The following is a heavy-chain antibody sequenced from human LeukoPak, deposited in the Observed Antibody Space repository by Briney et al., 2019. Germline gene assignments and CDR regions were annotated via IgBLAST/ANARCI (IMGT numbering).Heavy chain of an antibody. CDR3: ARTLVVVMYYGMDV. Sequence: QTGGSLRLSCAASGFTFSSYDMDWVRQAPGKGLEWVSYISGSSSTKYYADSVKGRFTISRDNSKNTLYLQMNSLRAEDTAVYYCARTLVVVMYYGMDVWGQGTTVTVSS. D-gene: IGHD3-22*01. J-gene: IGHJ6*02. CDR2: ISGSSSTK. V-gene: IGHV3-48*01. CDR1: GFTFSSYD.